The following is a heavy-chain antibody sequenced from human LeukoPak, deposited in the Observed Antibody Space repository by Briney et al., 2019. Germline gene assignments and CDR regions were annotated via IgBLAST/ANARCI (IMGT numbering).Heavy chain of an antibody. D-gene: IGHD2-8*02. CDR3: ATYRQVLLPFES. Sequence: GGSLRLSCAASGFTFSTFAMIWVRQPPGKGLEGVSSIFPSGGEIHYADSVRGRFTISRDNSKSTLSLQMNSLRAEDTAIYYCATYRQVLLPFESWGQGTLVTVSS. V-gene: IGHV3-23*01. CDR1: GFTFSTFA. CDR2: IFPSGGEI. J-gene: IGHJ4*02.